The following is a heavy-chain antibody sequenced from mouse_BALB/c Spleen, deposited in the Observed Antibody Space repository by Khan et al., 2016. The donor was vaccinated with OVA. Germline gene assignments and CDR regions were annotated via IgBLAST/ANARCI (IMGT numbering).Heavy chain of an antibody. V-gene: IGHV1-19*01. CDR3: ARGYDCLAH. D-gene: IGHD2-2*01. J-gene: IGHJ3*01. CDR1: GYSFTAYY. Sequence: VQLKQSGPDLVKPGASVKMSCKASGYSFTAYYINWVKLSQGQSLESIGRMNPNTGNTHYNQKFKDKALLIVDTSSSTAYMELRSLTSEDSAVYYCARGYDCLAHWGQGTLVTVSA. CDR2: MNPNTGNT.